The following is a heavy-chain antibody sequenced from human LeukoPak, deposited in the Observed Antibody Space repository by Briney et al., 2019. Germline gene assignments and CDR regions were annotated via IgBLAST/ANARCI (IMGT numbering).Heavy chain of an antibody. D-gene: IGHD2-2*01. Sequence: SETLSLTCTVSGGSISSYYWSWIRQPPGKGLEWIGYIYHSGSTYYNPSLKSRVTISVDRSKNQFSLKLSSVTAADTAVYYCAKTAEGIGAFDIWGQGTMVTVSS. V-gene: IGHV4-59*04. J-gene: IGHJ3*02. CDR1: GGSISSYY. CDR2: IYHSGST. CDR3: AKTAEGIGAFDI.